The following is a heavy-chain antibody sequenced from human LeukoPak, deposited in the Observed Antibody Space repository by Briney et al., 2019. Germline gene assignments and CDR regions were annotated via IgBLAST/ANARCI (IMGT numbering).Heavy chain of an antibody. CDR1: GVSISSYY. J-gene: IGHJ3*02. CDR2: IYYSGST. Sequence: PSETLSLTCTVSGVSISSYYWSWIRQPPGKGLEWIGYIYYSGSTNYNPSLKSRVTISVDTSKNQFSLKLSSVTAADTAVYYCARGGDAFDIWGQGTMVTVSS. V-gene: IGHV4-59*08. CDR3: ARGGDAFDI.